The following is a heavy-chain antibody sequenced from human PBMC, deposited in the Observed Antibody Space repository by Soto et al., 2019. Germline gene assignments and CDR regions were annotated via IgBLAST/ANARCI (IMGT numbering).Heavy chain of an antibody. D-gene: IGHD2-2*02. Sequence: SETLSLTCAVYGGSFSGYYWSWIRQPPGRGLEWIGEINHSGSTNYNPSIKSRVTISVDTSKNQFSLKLSSVTAADTAVYYCARLPAAIRDYYYYGMDVWGQGTTVTVSS. CDR3: ARLPAAIRDYYYYGMDV. CDR1: GGSFSGYY. V-gene: IGHV4-34*01. CDR2: INHSGST. J-gene: IGHJ6*02.